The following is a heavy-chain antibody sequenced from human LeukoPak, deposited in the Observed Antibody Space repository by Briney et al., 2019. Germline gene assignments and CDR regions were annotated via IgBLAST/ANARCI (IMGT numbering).Heavy chain of an antibody. CDR2: IYTSGST. V-gene: IGHV4-4*07. Sequence: SETLSLTCTVSGGSISSYYWSWIRQPAGKGLEWIGRIYTSGSTNYNPSLKSRVTMSVDTSKNQFSLKLSSVTAADTAVYYCARDLGDTVTSSGAFDIWGQGTMVTVSS. CDR3: ARDLGDTVTSSGAFDI. J-gene: IGHJ3*02. CDR1: GGSISSYY. D-gene: IGHD4-17*01.